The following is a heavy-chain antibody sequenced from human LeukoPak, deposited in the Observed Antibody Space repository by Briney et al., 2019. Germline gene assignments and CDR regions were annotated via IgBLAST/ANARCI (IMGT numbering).Heavy chain of an antibody. D-gene: IGHD3-22*01. CDR3: ARVSRDYYDSSGSYDAFDI. CDR2: IYYSGST. CDR1: GGSISSSSYH. J-gene: IGHJ3*02. Sequence: SETLSLTCTVSGGSISSSSYHWGWIRQPPGKGLEWIGSIYYSGSTYYNPSLKSRVTISVDTSKNQFSLKLYSVTAADTAVYYCARVSRDYYDSSGSYDAFDIWGQGTMVTVSS. V-gene: IGHV4-39*07.